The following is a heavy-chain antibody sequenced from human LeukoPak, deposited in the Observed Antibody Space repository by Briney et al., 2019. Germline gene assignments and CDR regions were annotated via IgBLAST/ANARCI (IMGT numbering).Heavy chain of an antibody. CDR3: ARWAFGNTMGDLTGYDYFDY. CDR2: INTNTGNP. J-gene: IGHJ4*02. D-gene: IGHD3-9*01. CDR1: GYTFTNYA. Sequence: ASVKVSCKASGYTFTNYAMNRVRQAPGQGLEWMGWINTNTGNPTYAQGFTGRFVFSLDTSVSTAYLQISSLKAEDTAVYYCARWAFGNTMGDLTGYDYFDYWGQGTLVTVSS. V-gene: IGHV7-4-1*02.